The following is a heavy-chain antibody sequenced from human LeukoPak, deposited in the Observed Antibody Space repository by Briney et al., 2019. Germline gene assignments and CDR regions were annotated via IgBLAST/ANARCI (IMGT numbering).Heavy chain of an antibody. CDR2: ISYDGSNK. CDR3: ARGTPSSSGWLYSGMGV. CDR1: GFTLSSYA. J-gene: IGHJ6*02. V-gene: IGHV3-30-3*01. D-gene: IGHD6-19*01. Sequence: GRSLRLSCAASGFTLSSYAMHWVRQAPGKGLEWVAVISYDGSNKYYADSVKGRFTISRDNSKNTLYLQMNSLRAEDTAVYYCARGTPSSSGWLYSGMGVWGQGPRSPSP.